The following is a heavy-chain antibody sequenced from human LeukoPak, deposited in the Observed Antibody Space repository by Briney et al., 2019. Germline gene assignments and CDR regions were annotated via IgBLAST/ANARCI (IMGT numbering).Heavy chain of an antibody. D-gene: IGHD6-13*01. V-gene: IGHV3-7*04. CDR1: GFTFSSYW. J-gene: IGHJ4*02. CDR3: ARGTIAAAGYYYFDY. CDR2: IKQDGSEK. Sequence: GGTLRLSCAASGFTFSSYWMSWVRQAPGKGLEWVANIKQDGSEKYYVDSVKGRFTISRDNAKNSLYLQMNSLRAEDTAVYYCARGTIAAAGYYYFDYWGQGTQVTVSS.